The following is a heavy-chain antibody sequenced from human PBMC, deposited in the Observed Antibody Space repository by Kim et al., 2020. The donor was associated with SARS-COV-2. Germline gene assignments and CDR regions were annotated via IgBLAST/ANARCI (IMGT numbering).Heavy chain of an antibody. CDR3: AKSQNHRVDRGNWFDP. J-gene: IGHJ5*02. CDR1: GFTFSSYA. CDR2: ISGSGIST. V-gene: IGHV3-23*01. D-gene: IGHD5-12*01. Sequence: GGSLRLSCAASGFTFSSYAMSWVRQSPGKGLEWVSGISGSGISTYYADSAKGRFTISRDNSKNTLYLQMNSLRAEDTAVYYCAKSQNHRVDRGNWFDPWGQGTLVTVSS.